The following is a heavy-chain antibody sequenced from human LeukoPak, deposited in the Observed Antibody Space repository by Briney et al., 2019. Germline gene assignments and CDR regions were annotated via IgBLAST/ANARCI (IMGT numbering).Heavy chain of an antibody. Sequence: PGGSLRLSCAASGFTFSSYGMHWARQAPGKGLEWVAFIRYDGSNKYYADSVKGRFTISRDNSKNTLYLQMNSLRAEDTAVYYCAKDLARYCSSTSCYSWGQGTLVTVSS. V-gene: IGHV3-30*02. J-gene: IGHJ4*02. CDR3: AKDLARYCSSTSCYS. CDR2: IRYDGSNK. CDR1: GFTFSSYG. D-gene: IGHD2-2*01.